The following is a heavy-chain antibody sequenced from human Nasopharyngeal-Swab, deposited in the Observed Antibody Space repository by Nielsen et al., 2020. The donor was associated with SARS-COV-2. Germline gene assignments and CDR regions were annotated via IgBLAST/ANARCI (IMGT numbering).Heavy chain of an antibody. J-gene: IGHJ4*02. CDR1: GFIFCSYA. CDR3: ARRNDFGGPHQFYFEY. D-gene: IGHD3-3*01. CDR2: ISVSGADI. Sequence: GESLKISCAASGFIFCSYAINWVRQAPGKGLEGVSHISVSGADIPNGDPVRGRFTISRDNAKKSVYLQMNSLRTEDTAVYYCARRNDFGGPHQFYFEYWGQGTLVTVSS. V-gene: IGHV3-21*05.